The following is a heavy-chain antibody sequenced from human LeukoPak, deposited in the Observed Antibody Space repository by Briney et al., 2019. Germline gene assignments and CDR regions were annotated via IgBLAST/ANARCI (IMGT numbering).Heavy chain of an antibody. CDR1: GGTFSSYA. D-gene: IGHD6-13*01. J-gene: IGHJ4*02. CDR2: IIPIFGTA. V-gene: IGHV1-69*05. CDR3: ARDLGGGGIADHYFDY. Sequence: SVKVSCKASGGTFSSYAISWVRQAHGQGLEWMGRIIPIFGTANYAQKFQGRVTITTDESTSTAYMELSGLRSEDTAVYYCARDLGGGGIADHYFDYWGQGTLVTVSS.